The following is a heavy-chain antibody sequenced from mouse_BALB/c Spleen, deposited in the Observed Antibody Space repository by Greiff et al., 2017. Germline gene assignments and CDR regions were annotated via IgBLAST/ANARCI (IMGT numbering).Heavy chain of an antibody. CDR3: ARHDYYRYDGFDY. CDR1: GYSFTDYN. D-gene: IGHD2-14*01. V-gene: IGHV1S135*01. J-gene: IGHJ2*01. CDR2: IDPYNGGT. Sequence: EVQLQQSGPELVKPGASVKVSCKASGYSFTDYNMYWVKQSHGKSLEWIGYIDPYNGGTSYNQKFKDKATLTADKSSSTVYMELSRLTSEDSAVYFCARHDYYRYDGFDYWGQGTTLTVSS.